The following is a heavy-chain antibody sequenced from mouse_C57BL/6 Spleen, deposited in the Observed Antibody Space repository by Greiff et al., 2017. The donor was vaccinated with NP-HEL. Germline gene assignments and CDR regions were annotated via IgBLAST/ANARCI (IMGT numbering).Heavy chain of an antibody. CDR2: IDPSDSYT. CDR1: GYTFTSYW. V-gene: IGHV1-50*01. D-gene: IGHD2-1*01. CDR3: ARYGNYTLGLWYFDV. J-gene: IGHJ1*03. Sequence: QVQLQQPGAELVKPGASVKLSCKASGYTFTSYWMQWVKQRPGQGLEWIGEIDPSDSYTNYNQKFKGKATLTVDTSSSTAYMQLSSLTSEDSAVYYCARYGNYTLGLWYFDVWGTGTTVTVSS.